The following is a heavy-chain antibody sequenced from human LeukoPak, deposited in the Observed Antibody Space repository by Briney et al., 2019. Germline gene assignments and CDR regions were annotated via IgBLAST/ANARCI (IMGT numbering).Heavy chain of an antibody. CDR3: AKDRFRIFDY. V-gene: IGHV6-1*01. CDR1: GDSVSGNSVA. Sequence: SQTLSLTCAISGDSVSGNSVAWNWIRQSPSRGLEWLGRIYYRSKWYNDYAVSVKGRITINPDTSKNEFSLHLNSVTPEDTAVYYCAKDRFRIFDYWGQGTLVTVSS. J-gene: IGHJ4*02. D-gene: IGHD2-15*01. CDR2: IYYRSKWYN.